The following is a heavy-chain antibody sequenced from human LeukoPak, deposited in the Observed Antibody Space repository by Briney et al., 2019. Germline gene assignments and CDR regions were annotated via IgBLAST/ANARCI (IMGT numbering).Heavy chain of an antibody. Sequence: GGSLRLSCAASGFTFSSYSMNWVRQAPGKGLEWVANINDDGSEKNYLESLKGRFTISRDNANNSVSLHMTALRAEDTAIYYCGRIFNIWGTFRNTWGQGTQVTVSS. CDR3: GRIFNIWGTFRNT. V-gene: IGHV3-7*01. D-gene: IGHD3-16*02. CDR2: INDDGSEK. CDR1: GFTFSSYS. J-gene: IGHJ4*02.